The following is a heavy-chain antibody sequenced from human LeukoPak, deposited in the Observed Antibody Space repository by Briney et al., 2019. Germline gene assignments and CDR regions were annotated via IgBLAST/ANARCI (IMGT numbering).Heavy chain of an antibody. D-gene: IGHD3-22*01. J-gene: IGHJ4*02. CDR1: GFTFSNYG. Sequence: SGGTLRLSCAASGFTFSNYGLSWVRQAPGKGLEWVSGITGSGGSTYYADSVKGRFTISRDNSKNTLYLQMNSLRAEDTAVYYCAREPYYYDSSGYISDYWGQGTLVTVSS. V-gene: IGHV3-23*01. CDR3: AREPYYYDSSGYISDY. CDR2: ITGSGGST.